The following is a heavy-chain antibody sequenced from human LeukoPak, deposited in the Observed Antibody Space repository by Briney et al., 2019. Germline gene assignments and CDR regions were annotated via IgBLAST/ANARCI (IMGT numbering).Heavy chain of an antibody. V-gene: IGHV5-51*01. CDR1: GYSFTSYW. CDR2: IYPGDSDT. CDR3: ARSITMVRGTSPWFDP. D-gene: IGHD3-10*01. Sequence: GESLQISCKGSGYSFTSYWIGWVRQMPGKGLEWMGIIYPGDSDTRYSPSFQGQVTISADKSISTAYLQWSSLKASDTAMYYCARSITMVRGTSPWFDPWGQGTLVTVSP. J-gene: IGHJ5*02.